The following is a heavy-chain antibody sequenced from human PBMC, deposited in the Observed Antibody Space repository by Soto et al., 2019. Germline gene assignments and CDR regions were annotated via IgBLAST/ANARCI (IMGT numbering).Heavy chain of an antibody. D-gene: IGHD2-21*01. CDR1: GFAFNTYA. V-gene: IGHV3-23*01. Sequence: GGSLRISCAASGFAFNTYAMGWVRQAPGKRMQRVSSISGGGDNTYYAESVRGRFTISRDNSKNTLYMQMDSLGAEDTALYQCVILPQYCGGGTCKFFWYFVDWGQGTLVTVSS. CDR2: ISGGGDNT. J-gene: IGHJ4*02. CDR3: VILPQYCGGGTCKFFWYFVD.